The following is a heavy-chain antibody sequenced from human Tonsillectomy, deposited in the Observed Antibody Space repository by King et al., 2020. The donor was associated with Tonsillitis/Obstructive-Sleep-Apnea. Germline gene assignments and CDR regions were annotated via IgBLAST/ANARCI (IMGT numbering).Heavy chain of an antibody. CDR2: INSDGSST. CDR3: ARVRAKGYCSSTIWYDPSDAFDI. D-gene: IGHD2-2*01. J-gene: IGHJ3*02. CDR1: GFTFSSYW. Sequence: DVQLVESGGGLVQPGGSLRLSCAASGFTFSSYWMHWVRQAPGKGLVWVSRINSDGSSTSYADSVKGRFTISRDNAKNTLYLQMNSLRAEDTAVYYCARVRAKGYCSSTIWYDPSDAFDIWGQGTMVTVSS. V-gene: IGHV3-74*01.